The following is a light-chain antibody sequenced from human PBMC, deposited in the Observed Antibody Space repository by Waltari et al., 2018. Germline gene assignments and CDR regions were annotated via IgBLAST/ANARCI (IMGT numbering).Light chain of an antibody. Sequence: QSVLTQPPSASGTPGQRVTIACSGSMSNLEGDTISWLQHLPGRAPTLLIYNNNQRPAGVPSRFSASKSGTSASLAISGLQSEDEADYYCAAWADSLSGYVFGTGTKVTVL. J-gene: IGLJ1*01. CDR2: NNN. V-gene: IGLV1-44*01. CDR3: AAWADSLSGYV. CDR1: MSNLEGDT.